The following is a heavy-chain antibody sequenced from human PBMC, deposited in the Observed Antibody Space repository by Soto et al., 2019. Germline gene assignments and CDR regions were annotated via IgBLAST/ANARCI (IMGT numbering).Heavy chain of an antibody. Sequence: GGSLRLSCAASGFTFSSFAMSWVRQAPGKGLEGVSAVTGSGSSTYYADSVKGRFTISRDNSKNTLYLQMNSLRAEDTALYYCAKVAGTSWGAVDIWGQGTMVTVSS. V-gene: IGHV3-23*01. D-gene: IGHD6-13*01. CDR2: VTGSGSST. J-gene: IGHJ3*02. CDR3: AKVAGTSWGAVDI. CDR1: GFTFSSFA.